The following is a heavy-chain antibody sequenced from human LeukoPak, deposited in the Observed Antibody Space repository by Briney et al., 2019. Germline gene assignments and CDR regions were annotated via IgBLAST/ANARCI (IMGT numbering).Heavy chain of an antibody. V-gene: IGHV4-4*08. CDR1: GDSIRNFY. J-gene: IGHJ4*02. D-gene: IGHD5-12*01. CDR3: AREGEWLRNSHSNFDY. CDR2: IPTSGDI. Sequence: SETLSLACTVSGDSIRNFYWSWVRQPPGEGLEWIGYIPTSGDINYNPSLRSRVTISVDTSKIQFSLKLSSVTAADTAVYSCAREGEWLRNSHSNFDYWGQGTLVTVSS.